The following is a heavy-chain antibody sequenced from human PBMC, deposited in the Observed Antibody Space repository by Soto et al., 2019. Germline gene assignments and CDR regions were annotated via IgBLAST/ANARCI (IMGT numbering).Heavy chain of an antibody. D-gene: IGHD5-18*01. CDR3: ARGKPSVDTAMVTVGKGPDIYYYYYGMDV. V-gene: IGHV1-69*13. Sequence: RASVKVSCKASGGTFSSYAISWVRQAPGQGLEWMGGIIPIFGTANYAQKFQGRVTITADESTSTAYMELSSLRSEDTAVYYCARGKPSVDTAMVTVGKGPDIYYYYYGMDVWGQGTTVTVSS. CDR2: IIPIFGTA. CDR1: GGTFSSYA. J-gene: IGHJ6*02.